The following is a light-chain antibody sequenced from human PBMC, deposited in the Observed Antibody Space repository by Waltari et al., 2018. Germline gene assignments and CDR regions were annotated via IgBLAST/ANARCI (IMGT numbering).Light chain of an antibody. CDR1: QIIFRA. J-gene: IGKJ1*01. Sequence: EIKLTQSPGPLSLSPGERATLSCRASQIIFRALAWYQQKPGQAPRLLNYDVSTRASGTPDWCSGSGSGTDFSLTISRLEPEDFAVYYCQHYVRLPVTFGQGTKLEFK. CDR3: QHYVRLPVT. CDR2: DVS. V-gene: IGKV3-20*01.